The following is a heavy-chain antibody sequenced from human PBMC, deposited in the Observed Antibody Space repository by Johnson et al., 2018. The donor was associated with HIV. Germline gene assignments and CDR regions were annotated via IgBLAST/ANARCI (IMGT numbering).Heavy chain of an antibody. D-gene: IGHD3-10*01. V-gene: IGHV3-23*04. CDR2: ISAGGGPT. Sequence: VQLVESGGGLVQPGGSLRLSCAASGFTFSTFAMSWVRQAPGKGLEWVSGISAGGGPTYYGDSVKGRFTVSRDNSNLFLQMNSLRAEDTAVYYCATIMSYYGRGAFDIWGQGTVVTVSS. CDR3: ATIMSYYGRGAFDI. CDR1: GFTFSTFA. J-gene: IGHJ3*02.